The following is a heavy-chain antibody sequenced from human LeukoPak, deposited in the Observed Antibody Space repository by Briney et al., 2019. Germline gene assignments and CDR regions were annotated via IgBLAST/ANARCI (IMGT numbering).Heavy chain of an antibody. CDR1: GYSSTTYG. CDR3: ARALAQGGSFDLYYFDS. J-gene: IGHJ4*02. D-gene: IGHD3-9*01. Sequence: SVKVSCKTSGYSSTTYGLSWVRQAPGQGLQWMGWTYNTYTHYAETLRDRLTMTTDTPTSTSYLELRSLRSDDTAVYYCARALAQGGSFDLYYFDSWGQGSLVTVSS. V-gene: IGHV1-18*01. CDR2: TYNTYT.